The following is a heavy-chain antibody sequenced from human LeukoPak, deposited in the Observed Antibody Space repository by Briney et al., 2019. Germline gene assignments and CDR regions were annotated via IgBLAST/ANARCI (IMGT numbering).Heavy chain of an antibody. V-gene: IGHV3-15*01. CDR1: GFTLCNAW. Sequence: GGSLRLSRAVSGFTLCNAWMSWVRQAPGKGAVWVGRLKSKTDGGTTDYAAPVKGRFTISRDDSKNKLYLLMNSEKTEDTGVYYCMVVAATALDYWGQGTLVTVSS. CDR2: LKSKTDGGTT. CDR3: MVVAATALDY. J-gene: IGHJ4*02. D-gene: IGHD2-15*01.